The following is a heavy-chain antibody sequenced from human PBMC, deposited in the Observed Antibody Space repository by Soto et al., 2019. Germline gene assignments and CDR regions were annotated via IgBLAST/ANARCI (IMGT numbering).Heavy chain of an antibody. CDR2: INPNSGGT. J-gene: IGHJ6*02. CDR3: ARDLLAAAGGYGMDV. Sequence: ASVKVSCKASGYTFTGYYMHWVRQAPGQGLEWMGCINPNSGGTNYAQKFQGRVTMTRDTSISTAYMELSRLRSDDTAVYYCARDLLAAAGGYGMDVGGQGTTVPVSS. D-gene: IGHD6-13*01. CDR1: GYTFTGYY. V-gene: IGHV1-2*02.